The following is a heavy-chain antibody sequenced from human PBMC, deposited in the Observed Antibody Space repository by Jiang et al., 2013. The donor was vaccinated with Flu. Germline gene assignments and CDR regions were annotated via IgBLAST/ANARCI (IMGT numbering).Heavy chain of an antibody. J-gene: IGHJ3*02. CDR2: IYYSGGT. Sequence: VQLVESGPGLVKPSETLSLTCTVYGGSFNRYYWSWIRQPPGKGLEWIGYIYYSGGTNYNPSLKSRVTISLDTSRNQFSLRLSSVTAADTAMYYCAGLYYDYWSDYYSDPFDI. D-gene: IGHD3-3*01. CDR3: AGLYYDYWSDYYSDPFDI. CDR1: GGSFNRYY. V-gene: IGHV4-59*08.